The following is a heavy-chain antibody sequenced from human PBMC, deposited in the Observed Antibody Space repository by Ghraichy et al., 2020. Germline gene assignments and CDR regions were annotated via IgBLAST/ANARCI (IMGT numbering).Heavy chain of an antibody. CDR1: GYSISSGYY. Sequence: SQTLSLTCAVSGYSISSGYYWGWIRQPPGKGLEWIGSIYHSGSTYYNPSLKSRVTISVDTSKNQFSLKLSSVTAADTAVYYCARDDSYGDHDYWGQGTLVTVSS. D-gene: IGHD4-17*01. CDR3: ARDDSYGDHDY. J-gene: IGHJ4*02. CDR2: IYHSGST. V-gene: IGHV4-38-2*02.